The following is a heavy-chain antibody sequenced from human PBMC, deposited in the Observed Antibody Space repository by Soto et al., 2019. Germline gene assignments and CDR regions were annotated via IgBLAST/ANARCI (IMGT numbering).Heavy chain of an antibody. CDR3: AKDTYYHDSSGYYTFDY. CDR2: ISSSSSYT. Sequence: PGGSLRLSCAASGFTFSDYYMSWIRQAPGKGLEWVSYISSSSSYTNYADSVEGRFTISRDNSKNTLYLQMNSLRAEDTAVYYCAKDTYYHDSSGYYTFDYWGQGTLVTVSS. D-gene: IGHD3-22*01. CDR1: GFTFSDYY. V-gene: IGHV3-11*06. J-gene: IGHJ4*02.